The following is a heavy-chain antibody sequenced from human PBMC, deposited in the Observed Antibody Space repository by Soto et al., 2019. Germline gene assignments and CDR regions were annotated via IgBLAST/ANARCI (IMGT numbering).Heavy chain of an antibody. J-gene: IGHJ4*02. D-gene: IGHD6-6*01. CDR3: ATVHSSSRSFDY. Sequence: EVQLLESGGGLVQPGGSLRLSCAASGFTFSIYAMSWVRQAPGKGLEWVSTTGLNGRTTYYADSVKGRFTVSRDNSKNKLDLQMSSLRAEDTAVYYCATVHSSSRSFDYWGQGTLVTVSS. CDR2: TGLNGRTT. CDR1: GFTFSIYA. V-gene: IGHV3-23*01.